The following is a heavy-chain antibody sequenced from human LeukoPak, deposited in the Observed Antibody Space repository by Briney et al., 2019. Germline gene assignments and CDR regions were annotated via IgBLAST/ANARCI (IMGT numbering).Heavy chain of an antibody. V-gene: IGHV4-4*07. Sequence: SETLSLTCTVSGGSISSYYWSWIRQPAGKGLEWIGRIYISGSTNYNPSLKSRVTMSVDTSKNQFSLKLSSVSAADTAVYYCARDRGTWNDDGFDYWGQGTLVTVSS. CDR3: ARDRGTWNDDGFDY. J-gene: IGHJ4*02. CDR1: GGSISSYY. D-gene: IGHD1-1*01. CDR2: IYISGST.